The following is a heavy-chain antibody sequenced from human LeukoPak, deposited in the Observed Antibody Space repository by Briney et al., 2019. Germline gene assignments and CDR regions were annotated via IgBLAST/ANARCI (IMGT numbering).Heavy chain of an antibody. CDR2: IYHSGST. CDR1: GYSISSGYY. D-gene: IGHD6-13*01. V-gene: IGHV4-38-2*02. CDR3: ATSPSSSWFDY. J-gene: IGHJ4*02. Sequence: PSETLSLTCTVSGYSISSGYYWGWLRQPPGKGLEWIGSIYHSGSTYYNPSLKSRVTISVDTSKNQFSLKLSSVTAADTAVYYCATSPSSSWFDYWGQGTLVTVSS.